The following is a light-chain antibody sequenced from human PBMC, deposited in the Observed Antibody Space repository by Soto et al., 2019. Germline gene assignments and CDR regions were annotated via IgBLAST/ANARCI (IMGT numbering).Light chain of an antibody. Sequence: EIVLTQSPGTLSLSPGERATLSCRASQSVSSSFLAWYQHKPGQAPRLLIYGASSRATGIPDRFSGSGSGTDFTLTISRLELEDFAVYYCQKYDSYPPITFGQGTRLEIK. CDR3: QKYDSYPPIT. J-gene: IGKJ5*01. CDR1: QSVSSSF. V-gene: IGKV3-20*01. CDR2: GAS.